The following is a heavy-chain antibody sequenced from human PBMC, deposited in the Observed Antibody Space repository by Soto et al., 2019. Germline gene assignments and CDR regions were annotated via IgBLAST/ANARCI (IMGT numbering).Heavy chain of an antibody. CDR2: IIPFFKAA. Sequence: QVQLVQSGAEVKKPGSSVKVSCKASGGTFSSHAISWVRQAPGQGLEWMGGIIPFFKAANYAKKFQGRGTITADASTSTAYMDLYSLRSEDTAVYYCARDVPLNYYDGTFSYYAMDVWGQGTTVTVSS. CDR1: GGTFSSHA. J-gene: IGHJ6*02. CDR3: ARDVPLNYYDGTFSYYAMDV. V-gene: IGHV1-69*01. D-gene: IGHD3-16*01.